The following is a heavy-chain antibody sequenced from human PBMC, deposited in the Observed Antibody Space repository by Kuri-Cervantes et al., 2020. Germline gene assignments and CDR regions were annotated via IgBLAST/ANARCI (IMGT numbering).Heavy chain of an antibody. J-gene: IGHJ4*02. CDR3: AKGARAVAGMYYFDY. CDR1: GFTFSTYV. CDR2: ISYDGSNK. V-gene: IGHV3-30-3*01. D-gene: IGHD6-19*01. Sequence: GESLKISCAASGFTFSTYVMHWVRQAPGKGLEWVAVISYDGSNKYYADSVKGRFTISRDNSKNTLYLQMNSLRAEDTAVYYCAKGARAVAGMYYFDYWGQGTLVTVSS.